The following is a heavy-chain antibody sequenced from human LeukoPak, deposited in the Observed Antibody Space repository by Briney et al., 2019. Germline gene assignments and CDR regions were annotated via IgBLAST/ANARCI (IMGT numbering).Heavy chain of an antibody. CDR3: ARGLGLRPYYYYGMDV. CDR2: MNPNSGNT. V-gene: IGHV1-8*01. CDR1: GYTFTSYD. Sequence: GASVKVSCKASGYTFTSYDINWVRQATGQGLEWMGWMNPNSGNTGYAQKFQGRVTMTRNTSISTAYMELSSLRSEDTAVYYCARGLGLRPYYYYGMDVWGQGTTVTVSS. J-gene: IGHJ6*02. D-gene: IGHD4-17*01.